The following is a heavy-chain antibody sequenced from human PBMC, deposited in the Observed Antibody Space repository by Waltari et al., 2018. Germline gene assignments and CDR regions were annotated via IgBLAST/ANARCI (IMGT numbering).Heavy chain of an antibody. V-gene: IGHV3-7*01. J-gene: IGHJ4*02. D-gene: IGHD3-10*01. CDR3: ARNKLRLDY. CDR1: GFTFNSHW. CDR2: RKPDASDK. Sequence: EVQVVESGGGSVQPGGSLRLSCAASGFTFNSHWMSWVRQAPGKGLEWVANRKPDASDKYYVDSVKGRFTISRDNAKNSLYLQMNSLRAEDTAIYYCARNKLRLDYWGPGTLVTVSS.